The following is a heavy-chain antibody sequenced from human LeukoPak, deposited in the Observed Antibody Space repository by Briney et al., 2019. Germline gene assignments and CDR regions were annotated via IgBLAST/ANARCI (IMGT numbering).Heavy chain of an antibody. Sequence: PGGSLRLSCAASGFTFSNAWMSWVRQAPGKGLEWVSRIKSKTDGGTTDYAAPVKGRFTISRDDSKNTLYLQMNSLKTEDTAVYYCTTDPLTTLPNYDYWGQGTLVTVSS. D-gene: IGHD4-17*01. CDR1: GFTFSNAW. CDR2: IKSKTDGGTT. V-gene: IGHV3-15*01. CDR3: TTDPLTTLPNYDY. J-gene: IGHJ4*02.